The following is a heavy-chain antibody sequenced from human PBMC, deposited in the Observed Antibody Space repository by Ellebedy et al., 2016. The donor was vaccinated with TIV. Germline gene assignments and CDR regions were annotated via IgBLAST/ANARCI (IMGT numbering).Heavy chain of an antibody. D-gene: IGHD6-19*01. Sequence: GGSLRLXCAASGFSFSSYAMTWVRQAPGKGLEWVSVISANGGSTLYADSVKGRFTISRENSKNTLFLQTNSLRAEDTAIYYCASGWHFDYWGQGTLVTVSS. CDR1: GFSFSSYA. CDR3: ASGWHFDY. J-gene: IGHJ4*02. V-gene: IGHV3-23*01. CDR2: ISANGGST.